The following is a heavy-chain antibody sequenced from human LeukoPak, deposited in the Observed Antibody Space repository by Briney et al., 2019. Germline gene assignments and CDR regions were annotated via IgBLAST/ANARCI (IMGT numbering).Heavy chain of an antibody. V-gene: IGHV1-46*01. CDR1: GYTFTSHY. CDR2: INLSGGST. Sequence: GASVKVSCKASGYTFTSHYMHWVRQAPGQGLEWMGIINLSGGSTAYAQRFQGRVTMTRDMSTGTVFMELTSLRSEDTAVYYCARARGAFDIWGQGTMVTVSS. D-gene: IGHD3-10*01. J-gene: IGHJ3*02. CDR3: ARARGAFDI.